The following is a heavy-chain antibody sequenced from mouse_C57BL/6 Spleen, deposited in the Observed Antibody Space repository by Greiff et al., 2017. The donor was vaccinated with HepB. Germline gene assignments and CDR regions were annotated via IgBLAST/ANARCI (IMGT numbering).Heavy chain of an antibody. D-gene: IGHD3-2*02. CDR2: ISNLAYSI. Sequence: EVQRVESGGGLVQPGGSLKLSCAASGFTFSDYGMAWVRQAPRKGPEWVAFISNLAYSIYYADTVTGRFTISRENAKNTLYLEMSSLRSEDTAMYYCARSDSSGYVGFAYWGQGTLVTVSA. CDR3: ARSDSSGYVGFAY. J-gene: IGHJ3*01. CDR1: GFTFSDYG. V-gene: IGHV5-15*01.